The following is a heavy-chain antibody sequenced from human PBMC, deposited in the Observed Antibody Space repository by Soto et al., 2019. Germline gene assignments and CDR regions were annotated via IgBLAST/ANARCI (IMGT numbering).Heavy chain of an antibody. Sequence: EVQLVESGGGLVKPGGSLRLSCAGSGFTFSSYSMNWVRQAPGKGLEWVSSISSGSSDKYYADSVKGRFTISRDNAKNSLYLKMNSRGAEDRAGYYWGRGGSGWFDPWGQGILVTVSS. CDR1: GFTFSSYS. J-gene: IGHJ5*02. D-gene: IGHD3-16*01. V-gene: IGHV3-21*01. CDR3: GRGGSGWFDP. CDR2: ISSGSSDK.